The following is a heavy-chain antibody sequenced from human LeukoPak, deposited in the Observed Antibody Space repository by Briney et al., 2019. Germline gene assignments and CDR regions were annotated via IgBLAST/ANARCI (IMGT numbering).Heavy chain of an antibody. D-gene: IGHD1-1*01. Sequence: GGSLRLSCAGSGFTFDDYAMHWVRQSPGKGLEWVSGISWCSGSIDYGVSVGGRFTISRDNAEHSVFVQMNSVRPDDTAFYYCAKGTGRDWTFFDPWGQGTLVTVSS. CDR1: GFTFDDYA. CDR2: ISWCSGSI. CDR3: AKGTGRDWTFFDP. V-gene: IGHV3-9*01. J-gene: IGHJ5*02.